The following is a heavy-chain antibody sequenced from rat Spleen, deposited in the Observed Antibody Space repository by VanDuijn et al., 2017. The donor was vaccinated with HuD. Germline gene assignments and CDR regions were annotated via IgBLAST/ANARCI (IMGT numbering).Heavy chain of an antibody. D-gene: IGHD2-1*01. V-gene: IGHV5-25*01. Sequence: EVQLVESGGGLVQPGRSMKLSCAASGFTFTNFHLAWVRQAPTKGLEWVASISSGGVDTYYRDSVKGRFTISRDIAKSILFLEMDSLRSEDTATYYGTGDLYLGLTYWGQGTLVTVSS. J-gene: IGHJ3*01. CDR1: GFTFTNFH. CDR2: ISSGGVDT. CDR3: TGDLYLGLTY.